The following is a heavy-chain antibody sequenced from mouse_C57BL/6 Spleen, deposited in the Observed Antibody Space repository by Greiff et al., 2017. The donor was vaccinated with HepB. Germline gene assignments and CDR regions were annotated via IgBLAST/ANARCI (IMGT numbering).Heavy chain of an antibody. CDR3: ARDAPTGRYFDY. D-gene: IGHD4-1*02. J-gene: IGHJ2*01. V-gene: IGHV7-1*01. CDR2: SRNKANDYTT. CDR1: GFTFSDFY. Sequence: EVKLMESGGGLVQSGRSLRLSCATSGFTFSDFYMEWVRQAPGKGLEWIAASRNKANDYTTEYSASVKGRFIVSRDTSQSILYLQMNALRAEDTAIYYCARDAPTGRYFDYWGQGTTLTVSS.